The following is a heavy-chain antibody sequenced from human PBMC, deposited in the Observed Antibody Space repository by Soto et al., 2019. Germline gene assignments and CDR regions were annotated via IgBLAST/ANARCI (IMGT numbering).Heavy chain of an antibody. CDR3: TRLTGYSSSYYYGMDV. CDR1: GYSFTSYW. D-gene: IGHD6-13*01. Sequence: GESLKISCKGSGYSFTSYWIGWVRQMPGKGLEWMGIIYPGDSDTRYSPSFQGQVTISADKSISTAYLQWSSLKASDTAMYYCTRLTGYSSSYYYGMDVWGQGTTVTVSS. J-gene: IGHJ6*02. V-gene: IGHV5-51*01. CDR2: IYPGDSDT.